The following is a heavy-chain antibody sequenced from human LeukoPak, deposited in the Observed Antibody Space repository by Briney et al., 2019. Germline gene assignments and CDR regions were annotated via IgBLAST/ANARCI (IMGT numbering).Heavy chain of an antibody. J-gene: IGHJ4*02. Sequence: LPGGSLRLSCAASGFTFNNYAMSWVRQAPGKGLEWVSAISGSGESTYYAGSVKGRFTISRDNSKNTLYLQMHRLRAEDTAVYYCAKDGKISVGELNHWGQGTLVTVSS. CDR2: ISGSGEST. V-gene: IGHV3-23*01. CDR3: AKDGKISVGELNH. CDR1: GFTFNNYA. D-gene: IGHD3-10*01.